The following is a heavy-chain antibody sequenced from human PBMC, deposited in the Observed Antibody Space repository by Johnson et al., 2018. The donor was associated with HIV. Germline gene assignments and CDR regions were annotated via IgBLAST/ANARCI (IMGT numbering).Heavy chain of an antibody. D-gene: IGHD2-21*02. CDR3: ASTCGGDCSRGDAFDI. CDR1: GFTVSRNY. J-gene: IGHJ3*02. V-gene: IGHV3-48*04. CDR2: TNSDGSSTI. Sequence: VQLVESGGGVVQPGRSLRLTCAASGFTVSRNYMSWVRQAPGKGLEWVSRTNSDGSSTIYYADSVKGRFTISRDNAKNSLYLQMNSLRAEDTAVYYCASTCGGDCSRGDAFDIWGQGTMVTVSS.